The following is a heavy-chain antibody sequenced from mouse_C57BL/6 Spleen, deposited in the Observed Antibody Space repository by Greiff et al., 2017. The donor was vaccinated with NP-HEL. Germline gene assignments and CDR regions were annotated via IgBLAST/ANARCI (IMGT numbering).Heavy chain of an antibody. D-gene: IGHD2-4*01. Sequence: QVQLQQSGAELVKPGASVKMSCKASGYTFTSYWITWVKQRPGQGLEWIGDIYPGSGSTNYNEKFKSKATLTVDTSSSTAYMQLSSLTSEDSAVYYCARGETYYDYDLGYCDVWGTGTTVTVSS. V-gene: IGHV1-55*01. CDR3: ARGETYYDYDLGYCDV. CDR2: IYPGSGST. J-gene: IGHJ1*03. CDR1: GYTFTSYW.